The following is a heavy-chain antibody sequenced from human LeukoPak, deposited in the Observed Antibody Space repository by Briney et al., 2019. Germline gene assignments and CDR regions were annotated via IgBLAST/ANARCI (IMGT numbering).Heavy chain of an antibody. CDR1: GFTFSIYG. D-gene: IGHD5-18*01. CDR3: ARSKDTAMFN. CDR2: ISYDGSNK. V-gene: IGHV3-30*03. J-gene: IGHJ4*02. Sequence: PGGSLRLSCAASGFTFSIYGMHWVRQAPGKGLEWVAVISYDGSNKYYADSVKGRFTISRDHSKNTLYLQMNSLRDEDTAVYYCARSKDTAMFNWGQGTLVTVSS.